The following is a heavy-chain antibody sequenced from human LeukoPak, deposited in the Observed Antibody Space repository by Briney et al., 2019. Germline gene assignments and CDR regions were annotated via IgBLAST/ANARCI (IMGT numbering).Heavy chain of an antibody. V-gene: IGHV1-18*01. Sequence: GASVKVSCKASGYTFTSYGISWVRQAPGQGLEWMGWISAYNGNTNYAQKLQGRVTMTTATSTSTAYMDLSGLRSDATAVYYCARDTVPYSSGQFDYWGQGTLVTVSS. D-gene: IGHD6-19*01. CDR3: ARDTVPYSSGQFDY. J-gene: IGHJ4*02. CDR1: GYTFTSYG. CDR2: ISAYNGNT.